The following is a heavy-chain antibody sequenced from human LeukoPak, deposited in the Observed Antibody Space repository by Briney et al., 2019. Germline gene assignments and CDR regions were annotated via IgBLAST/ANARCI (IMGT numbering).Heavy chain of an antibody. J-gene: IGHJ3*02. CDR2: IYTSGST. CDR1: GGSISSYY. Sequence: PSETLFLTCTVSGGSISSYYWSWIRQPAGKGLEWIGRIYTSGSTNYNPSLKSRVTMSVDTSKNQFSLKLSSVTAADTAVYYCARAAHGARAHLAFDIWGQGTMVTVSS. V-gene: IGHV4-4*07. D-gene: IGHD3-10*01. CDR3: ARAAHGARAHLAFDI.